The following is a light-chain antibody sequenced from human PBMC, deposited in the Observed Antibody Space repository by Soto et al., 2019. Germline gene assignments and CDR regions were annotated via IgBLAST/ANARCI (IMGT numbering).Light chain of an antibody. V-gene: IGLV1-44*01. CDR3: AAWDDSLNGRYV. CDR1: SSNIGSNT. Sequence: QSVLTQPPSASGTPGQRVTISCSGSSSNIGSNTVNWYQQLPGTAPKLLIYDNNKRPSGVPDRFSGSKSGTSASLAISGLQSEDEADYYCAAWDDSLNGRYVFGTGTKLTVL. J-gene: IGLJ1*01. CDR2: DNN.